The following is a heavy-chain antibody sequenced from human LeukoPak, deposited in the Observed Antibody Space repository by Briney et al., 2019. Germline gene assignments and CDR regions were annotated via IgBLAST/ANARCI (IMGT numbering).Heavy chain of an antibody. CDR3: GKVSSRITTAGRIDY. Sequence: PGGSLRLSCAGSGFRFDNYAMTWVRQAPGKGLEWVSSITGGSRTTLYSDSFKDPFTISRDDSKATLFLQTSSVRVEDTALYYCGKVSSRITTAGRIDYWGRGVLVTVSS. CDR2: ITGGSRTT. CDR1: GFRFDNYA. V-gene: IGHV3-23*01. D-gene: IGHD6-6*01. J-gene: IGHJ4*02.